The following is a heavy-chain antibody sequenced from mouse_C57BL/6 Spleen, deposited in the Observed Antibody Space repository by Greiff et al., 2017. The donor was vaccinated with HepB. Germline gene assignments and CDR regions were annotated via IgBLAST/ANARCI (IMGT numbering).Heavy chain of an antibody. V-gene: IGHV1-42*01. CDR1: GYSFTGYY. CDR2: INPSTGGT. J-gene: IGHJ1*03. CDR3: ARYLYYSNFWRYFDV. Sequence: VQLKQSGPELVKPGASVKISCKASGYSFTGYYMNWVKQSPEKSLEWIGEINPSTGGTTYNQKFKAKATLTVDKSSSTAYMQLKSLTSEDSAVYYCARYLYYSNFWRYFDVWGTGTTVTVSS. D-gene: IGHD2-5*01.